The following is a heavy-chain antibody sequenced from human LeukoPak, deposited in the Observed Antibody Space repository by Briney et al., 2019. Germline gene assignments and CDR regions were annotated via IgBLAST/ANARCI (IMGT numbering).Heavy chain of an antibody. V-gene: IGHV1-8*01. CDR2: MNPNSGNI. J-gene: IGHJ5*02. CDR3: ARGSKEYRSSSEWFDP. Sequence: GASVKVSCKASGYTFTSYDINWVRQATGQGLEWMGWMNPNSGNIGYAQKFQGRVTMTRNTSISTAYMELSSLRSEDTAVYYCARGSKEYRSSSEWFDPWGQGTLVTVSS. D-gene: IGHD6-6*01. CDR1: GYTFTSYD.